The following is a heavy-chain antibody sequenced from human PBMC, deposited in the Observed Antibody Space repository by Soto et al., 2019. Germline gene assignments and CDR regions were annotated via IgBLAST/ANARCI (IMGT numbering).Heavy chain of an antibody. D-gene: IGHD1-26*01. CDR1: GVPFSGYY. J-gene: IGHJ4*01. Sequence: SETLSLTCAVYGVPFSGYYWSWIRQSPGKGLEWIGEINHSGNANYNPSLKSRVTMLVDTSKNQFSLSLSSVTAADTAVYYCANLIVFHSSYYHDYWGHGTLVTVSS. CDR2: INHSGNA. CDR3: ANLIVFHSSYYHDY. V-gene: IGHV4-34*01.